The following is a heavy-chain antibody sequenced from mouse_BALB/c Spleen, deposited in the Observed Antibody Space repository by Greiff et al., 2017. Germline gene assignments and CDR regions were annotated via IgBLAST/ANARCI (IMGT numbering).Heavy chain of an antibody. V-gene: IGHV1S22*01. CDR3: TRSRRGYVDWYFDV. J-gene: IGHJ1*01. Sequence: LQQPGSELVRPGASVKLSCKASGYTFTSYWMHWVKQRPGQGLEWIGNIYPGSGSTNYDEKFKSKATLTVDTSSSTAYMQLSSLTSEDSAVYYCTRSRRGYVDWYFDVWGAGTTVTVSS. CDR2: IYPGSGST. CDR1: GYTFTSYW. D-gene: IGHD2-2*01.